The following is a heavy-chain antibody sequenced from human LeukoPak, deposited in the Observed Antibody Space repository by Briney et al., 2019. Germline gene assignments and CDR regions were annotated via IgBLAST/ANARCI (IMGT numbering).Heavy chain of an antibody. Sequence: GASVKVSCKASGYTFTSYDINWVRQATGQGLEWMGWMNPNSGNTGYAQKFQGRVTMTRNTSISTAYMELSSLRSEDTAVYYWAVGVYGDYENWFDPWGQGTLVTVSS. CDR2: MNPNSGNT. CDR1: GYTFTSYD. CDR3: AVGVYGDYENWFDP. V-gene: IGHV1-8*01. D-gene: IGHD4-17*01. J-gene: IGHJ5*02.